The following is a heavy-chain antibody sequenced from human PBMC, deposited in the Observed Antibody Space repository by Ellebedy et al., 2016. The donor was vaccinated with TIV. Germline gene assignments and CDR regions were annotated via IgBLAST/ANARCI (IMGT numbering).Heavy chain of an antibody. CDR1: GFTVSNYW. CDR3: ARDLMDV. V-gene: IGHV3-7*01. J-gene: IGHJ6*03. Sequence: GGSLRLSCAASGFTVSNYWMSWVRQAPGKGLEWVATIKEDGSESFYVGSVRGRFTISRDDATNSLYLQLDSLRVEDTALYYCARDLMDVWGKGTTVSVSS. CDR2: IKEDGSES.